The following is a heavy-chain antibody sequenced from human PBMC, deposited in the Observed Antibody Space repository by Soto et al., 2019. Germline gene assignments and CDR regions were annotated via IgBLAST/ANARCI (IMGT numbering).Heavy chain of an antibody. D-gene: IGHD3-22*01. CDR2: IDPSDSYT. CDR1: VYSFTSSW. Sequence: GESLKISCKGSVYSFTSSWISWVRQMPGKGLEWLGRIDPSDSYTNYSPSFQGHVTISADKSLSTAYLQWSSLKASDTAMYYCARSRSGLYYGMDVWGQGTTVTVSS. V-gene: IGHV5-10-1*01. CDR3: ARSRSGLYYGMDV. J-gene: IGHJ6*02.